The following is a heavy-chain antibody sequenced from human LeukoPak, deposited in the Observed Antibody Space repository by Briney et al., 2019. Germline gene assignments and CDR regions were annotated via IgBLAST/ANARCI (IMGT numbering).Heavy chain of an antibody. Sequence: PGGSLRLSCAASGFTFSSYAMSWVRQAPGKGLEWVSGISGSGGSTYYADSVKGRFTISRDNSKNTLYLQMTSLRAEDTAVYSCAKGLRSSIWYYLDYWGQGTLVTVSS. CDR2: ISGSGGST. D-gene: IGHD6-13*01. CDR1: GFTFSSYA. CDR3: AKGLRSSIWYYLDY. V-gene: IGHV3-23*01. J-gene: IGHJ4*02.